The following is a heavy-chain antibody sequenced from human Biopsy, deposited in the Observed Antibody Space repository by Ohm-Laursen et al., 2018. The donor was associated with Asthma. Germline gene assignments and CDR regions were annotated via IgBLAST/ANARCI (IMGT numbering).Heavy chain of an antibody. CDR1: GFTFSSYG. V-gene: IGHV3-30*18. J-gene: IGHJ4*02. Sequence: SLRLSCAASGFTFSSYGMHWVRQAPGKGLEWVAVISYDGSNKYYADSVKGRFTISRDNAKNSVFLHMDSLRPEDTAFYYCAKVRSDWVITESFDYWGRGVLVTVSS. D-gene: IGHD3-22*01. CDR2: ISYDGSNK. CDR3: AKVRSDWVITESFDY.